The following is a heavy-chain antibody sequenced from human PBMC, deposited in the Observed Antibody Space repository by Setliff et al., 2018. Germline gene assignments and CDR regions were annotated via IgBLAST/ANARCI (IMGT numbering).Heavy chain of an antibody. V-gene: IGHV3-33*08. CDR3: ARTCSGGGCYAGLES. J-gene: IGHJ4*02. Sequence: GGSLRLSCAASGFTFSTYRMHWVRQAPGKGLEWVAVIWDDGVKKYHADSVKGRFTISRDNSKNTLYLQMNSLRPEDTAVYYCARTCSGGGCYAGLESWGQGTPVTVSS. CDR1: GFTFSTYR. CDR2: IWDDGVKK. D-gene: IGHD2-15*01.